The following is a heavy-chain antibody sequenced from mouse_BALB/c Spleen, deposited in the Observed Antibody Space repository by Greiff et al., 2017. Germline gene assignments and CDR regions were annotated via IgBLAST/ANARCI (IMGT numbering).Heavy chain of an antibody. CDR1: GFTFSSYT. CDR3: ARLNWDAYYFDY. V-gene: IGHV5-12-2*01. D-gene: IGHD4-1*01. CDR2: ISNGGGST. Sequence: DVQLVESGGGLVQPGGSLKLSCAASGFTFSSYTMSWVRQTPEKRLEWVAYISNGGGSTYYPDTVKGRFTISRDNAKNTLYLQMSSLKSEDTAMYYCARLNWDAYYFDYWGQGTTLTVSS. J-gene: IGHJ2*01.